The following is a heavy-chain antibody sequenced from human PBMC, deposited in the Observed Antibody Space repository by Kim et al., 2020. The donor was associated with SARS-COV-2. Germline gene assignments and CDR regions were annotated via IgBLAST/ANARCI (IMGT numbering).Heavy chain of an antibody. D-gene: IGHD1-26*01. J-gene: IGHJ4*02. CDR1: GGSISSYY. CDR2: IYYSGST. CDR3: ARYIVGDTRKVFDY. V-gene: IGHV4-59*08. Sequence: SETLSLTCTVSGGSISSYYWSWIRQPPGKGLEWIGYIYYSGSTNYNPSLKSRVTISVDTSKNQFSLKLSSVTAADTAVYYCARYIVGDTRKVFDYWGQGTLVTVSS.